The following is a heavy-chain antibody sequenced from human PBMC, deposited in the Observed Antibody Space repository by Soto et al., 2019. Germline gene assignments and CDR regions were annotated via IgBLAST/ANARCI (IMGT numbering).Heavy chain of an antibody. CDR2: SRDKVHSHTT. V-gene: IGHV3-72*01. Sequence: EVQLAESGGGLVQPGGYLRLACADSGFTFSDHYMDWVRQAPGKGLEWVGRSRDKVHSHTTEYAASVKGRFTISRGDSENSLYLQMNSLKTEDTAVYYCARGVVSTGYFDYWGQGTLVTVSS. CDR3: ARGVVSTGYFDY. J-gene: IGHJ4*02. D-gene: IGHD5-12*01. CDR1: GFTFSDHY.